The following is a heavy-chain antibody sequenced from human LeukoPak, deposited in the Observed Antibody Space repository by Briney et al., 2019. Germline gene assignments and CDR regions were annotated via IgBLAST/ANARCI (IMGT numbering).Heavy chain of an antibody. CDR2: IYYSGST. J-gene: IGHJ4*02. Sequence: SETLSLTCTVSGGSISSSSYYWGWIRQPPGKGLEWIGSIYYSGSTYYNPSLKSRVTISVDTSKNQFSLKLSSVTAADTAVYYCARVRPRGSGSFRWGQGTLVTVSS. CDR1: GGSISSSSYY. D-gene: IGHD3-10*01. V-gene: IGHV4-39*07. CDR3: ARVRPRGSGSFR.